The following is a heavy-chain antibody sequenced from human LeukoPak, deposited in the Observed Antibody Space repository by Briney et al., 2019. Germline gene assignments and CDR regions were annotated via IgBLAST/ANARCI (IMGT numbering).Heavy chain of an antibody. V-gene: IGHV5-10-1*01. Sequence: GESLRISCKGSGYSFTTYWISWVRQMPGKGLEWMGRIDPSDASPNYSPSFQGHFTISADKSISTASLPWSSLKASDTAMYYCARLSAVAVVAATPRYYYGMDVWGKGTTVTVSS. CDR1: GYSFTTYW. CDR3: ARLSAVAVVAATPRYYYGMDV. CDR2: IDPSDASP. J-gene: IGHJ6*04. D-gene: IGHD2-15*01.